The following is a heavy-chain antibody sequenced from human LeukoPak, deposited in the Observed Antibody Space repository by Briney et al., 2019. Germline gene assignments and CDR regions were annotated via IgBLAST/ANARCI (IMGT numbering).Heavy chain of an antibody. V-gene: IGHV1-2*02. CDR3: ARGDGSSELWSRYYYYMDV. CDR1: GHTFTGYY. Sequence: ASVKVSCKASGHTFTGYYMHWVRQAPGQGLEWMGWINPNSGGTNYAQKFQGRVTMTRDTSISTAYMELSRLRSDDTAVYYCARGDGSSELWSRYYYYMDVWGKGTTVTVSS. D-gene: IGHD6-6*01. J-gene: IGHJ6*03. CDR2: INPNSGGT.